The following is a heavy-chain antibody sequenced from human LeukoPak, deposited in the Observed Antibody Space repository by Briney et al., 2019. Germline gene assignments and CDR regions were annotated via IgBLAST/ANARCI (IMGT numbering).Heavy chain of an antibody. CDR1: GFTFSSYG. CDR2: ISYDGSNK. J-gene: IGHJ4*02. V-gene: IGHV3-30*18. CDR3: AKEGSYNPFDY. Sequence: PGGSLRLSCAASGFTFSSYGMHWVRQAPGKGLEWVAVISYDGSNKYYADSVKGRFTISRDNSKNTLYLQMTSLRADDTAVYYCAKEGSYNPFDYWGQGTLVTVSS. D-gene: IGHD1-14*01.